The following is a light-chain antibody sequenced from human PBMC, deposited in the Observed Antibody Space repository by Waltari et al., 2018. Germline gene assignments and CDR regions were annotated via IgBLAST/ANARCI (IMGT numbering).Light chain of an antibody. CDR1: SSDVGGYHY. J-gene: IGLJ1*01. V-gene: IGLV2-14*03. CDR2: DVS. Sequence: QSALTQPASVSGYPGQSITISCTGTSSDVGGYHYVSWYQQHPGKAPKIMIYDVSNRPSGFSNRFSGSKSGNTASLTISGLQAEYEADYYCSSYTSSSTLYVFGTGTKVTVL. CDR3: SSYTSSSTLYV.